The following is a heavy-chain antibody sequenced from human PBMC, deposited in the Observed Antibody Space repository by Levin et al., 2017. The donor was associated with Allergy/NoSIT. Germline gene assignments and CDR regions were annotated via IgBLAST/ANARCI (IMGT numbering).Heavy chain of an antibody. V-gene: IGHV5-10-1*01. D-gene: IGHD6-13*01. CDR2: IDPSDSYT. J-gene: IGHJ4*02. Sequence: KVSCKGSGYSFTSYWISWVRQMPGKGLEWMGRIDPSDSYTNYSPSFQGHVTISADKSISTAYLQWSSLKASDTAMYYRARLRIAAAGTNFDYWGQGTLVTVSS. CDR3: ARLRIAAAGTNFDY. CDR1: GYSFTSYW.